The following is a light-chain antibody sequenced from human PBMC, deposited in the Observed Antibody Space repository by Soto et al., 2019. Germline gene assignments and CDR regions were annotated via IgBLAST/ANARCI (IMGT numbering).Light chain of an antibody. V-gene: IGLV7-46*01. CDR3: SLSYSGIVV. J-gene: IGLJ2*01. CDR1: TGAVTSGHY. CDR2: DTN. Sequence: QTVVTQEPSLTVSPGGTVTLTCGSSTGAVTSGHYPYWFQQKTGQAPRTLIYDTNNKHSWTPARFSGSLLGGKGALTLSGAQPEDEAEYYCSLSYSGIVVFGGGTKLTVL.